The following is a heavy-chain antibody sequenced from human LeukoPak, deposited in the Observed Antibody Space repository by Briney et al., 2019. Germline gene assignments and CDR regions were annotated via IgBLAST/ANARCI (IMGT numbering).Heavy chain of an antibody. J-gene: IGHJ1*01. D-gene: IGHD1-14*01. CDR1: GFAFSSYG. CDR3: AKDRKPPRYFQH. CDR2: IRYDGSNK. Sequence: GGSLRLSCAASGFAFSSYGMHWVRQAPGKGLEWVAFIRYDGSNKYYADSVKGRFTISRDNSKNTLYLQMNSLRAEDTAVYYCAKDRKPPRYFQHWGQGTLVTVSS. V-gene: IGHV3-30*02.